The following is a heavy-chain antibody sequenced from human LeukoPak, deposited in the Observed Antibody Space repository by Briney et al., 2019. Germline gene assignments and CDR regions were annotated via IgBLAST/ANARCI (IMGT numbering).Heavy chain of an antibody. J-gene: IGHJ3*02. CDR2: ISDRSDKT. Sequence: GGSLRLSCAASGFTFSSYAMNWVRQAPGKGLEWVSTISDRSDKTYYADSVRGRFTISRDNSKNTLFLQMNSLGAEDTAVYYCAKPSYGDPLDAFDIWGQGTMVTVS. CDR3: AKPSYGDPLDAFDI. V-gene: IGHV3-23*01. CDR1: GFTFSSYA. D-gene: IGHD4-17*01.